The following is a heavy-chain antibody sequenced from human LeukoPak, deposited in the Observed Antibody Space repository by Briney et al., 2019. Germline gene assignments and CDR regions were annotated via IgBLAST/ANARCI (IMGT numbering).Heavy chain of an antibody. CDR3: ATVKLDY. J-gene: IGHJ4*02. CDR2: IKQDEGEK. V-gene: IGHV3-7*01. Sequence: PGGSLRLSCAASGFIFSRYWVTWVRQAPGKGLEWVANIKQDEGEKYYVDSVKGRFTISRDNAKNSVYLQMNSLRVEDTAVYYCATVKLDYWGQGTLVTVSS. CDR1: GFIFSRYW.